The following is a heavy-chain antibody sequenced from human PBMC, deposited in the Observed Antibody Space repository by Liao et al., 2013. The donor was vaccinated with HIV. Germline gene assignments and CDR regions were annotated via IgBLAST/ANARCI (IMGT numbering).Heavy chain of an antibody. D-gene: IGHD2-15*01. CDR1: GGSISSGSYY. V-gene: IGHV4-61*02. CDR3: ARSMLLRPNWFDP. Sequence: QVQLQESGPGLVKPSQTLSLTCTVSGGSISSGSYYWSWIRQPAGKGLEWIGRIYTTGSTNYNPSLKSRVTISGDTSKNQFSLKLSSVTAADTAVYYCARSMLLRPNWFDPWGQGNPGHRLL. CDR2: IYTTGST. J-gene: IGHJ5*02.